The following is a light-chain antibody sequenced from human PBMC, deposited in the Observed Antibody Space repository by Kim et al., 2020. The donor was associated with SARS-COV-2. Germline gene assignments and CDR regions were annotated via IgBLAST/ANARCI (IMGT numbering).Light chain of an antibody. CDR3: QQYGRSPPFT. Sequence: PGERATLSCRACQSVSSSYLTWYQQKPGQAPRLLIYGASRRATGIPDRFSGSGSGTDFALTISRLEPEDFAIYYCQQYGRSPPFTFGPGTKV. V-gene: IGKV3-20*01. CDR2: GAS. CDR1: QSVSSSY. J-gene: IGKJ3*01.